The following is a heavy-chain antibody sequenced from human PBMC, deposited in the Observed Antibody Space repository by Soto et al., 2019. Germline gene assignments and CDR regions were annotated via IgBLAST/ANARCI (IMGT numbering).Heavy chain of an antibody. Sequence: QVHLVQSGAEVKKPGASVKVSCKGSGYAFTTYGITWVRQAPGQGLEWMGWISAHNGNTNYAQKLQGRVTVTRDTSTSTAYMELSSLISDDTAVYDCARGRYGDYWGHGALVTVSS. D-gene: IGHD1-1*01. V-gene: IGHV1-18*01. J-gene: IGHJ4*01. CDR2: ISAHNGNT. CDR3: ARGRYGDY. CDR1: GYAFTTYG.